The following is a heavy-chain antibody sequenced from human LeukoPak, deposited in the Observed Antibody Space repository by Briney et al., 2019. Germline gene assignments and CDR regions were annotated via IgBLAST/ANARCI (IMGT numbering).Heavy chain of an antibody. V-gene: IGHV4-4*07. Sequence: PSETLSLTCTVSGGSISGYYWSWIRQPAGKGLEWIGRIYTSGSTNYNPSLKSRVTMSVDTSKNQFSLKLSSVTAADTAVYYRARSGSGSYYNVYPYNWFDPWGQGTLVTVSS. D-gene: IGHD3-10*01. CDR2: IYTSGST. J-gene: IGHJ5*02. CDR3: ARSGSGSYYNVYPYNWFDP. CDR1: GGSISGYY.